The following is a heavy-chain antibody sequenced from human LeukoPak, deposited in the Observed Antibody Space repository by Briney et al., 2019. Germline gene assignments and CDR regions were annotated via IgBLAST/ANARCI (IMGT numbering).Heavy chain of an antibody. CDR2: INHSGST. J-gene: IGHJ4*02. CDR1: GGSISGVY. CDR3: ASLTA. V-gene: IGHV4-34*01. Sequence: PSETLSLTCTVSGGSISGVYWNWIRQPPGKGLEWIGEINHSGSTNYNPSLKSRVTISVDTSKNQFSLKLSSVTAADTAVYYCASLTAWGQGTLVTVSS.